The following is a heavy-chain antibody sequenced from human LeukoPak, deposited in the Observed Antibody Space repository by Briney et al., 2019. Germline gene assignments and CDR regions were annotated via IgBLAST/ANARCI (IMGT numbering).Heavy chain of an antibody. CDR1: GFAFSSLA. D-gene: IGHD6-19*01. CDR3: AKDARRTNGWYFFDY. Sequence: TGGSLRLSCAASGFAFSSLAMGWVRQAPGKGLEWVSVISDSGSITYYADSVKGRFTISGDNSKNTLFLQMNSLGAEDTAVYYCAKDARRTNGWYFFDYWGQGTLVTVSS. CDR2: ISDSGSIT. V-gene: IGHV3-23*01. J-gene: IGHJ4*02.